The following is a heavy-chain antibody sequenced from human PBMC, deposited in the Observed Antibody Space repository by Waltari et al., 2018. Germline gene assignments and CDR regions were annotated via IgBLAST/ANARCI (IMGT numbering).Heavy chain of an antibody. Sequence: QVQLQESGPGLVKPSETLSLTCTVSGGPISSYYWSWIRQPPGKGLEWIGYIYYSGSTNYNPSLKSRVTISVDTSKNQFSLKLSSVTAADSAVYYCARGVLEHDFWGQGTLVTVSS. J-gene: IGHJ4*02. D-gene: IGHD3-10*01. CDR3: ARGVLEHDF. CDR2: IYYSGST. V-gene: IGHV4-59*01. CDR1: GGPISSYY.